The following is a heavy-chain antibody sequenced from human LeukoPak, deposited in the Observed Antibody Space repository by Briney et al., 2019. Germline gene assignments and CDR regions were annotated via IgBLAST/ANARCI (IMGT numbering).Heavy chain of an antibody. Sequence: QPGGSLRLSCAASGFSVNSNYMNWVRQAPGKGLEWLSVIYSGGSTYYADSVKGRFSISRDNSMNTVYLQMYSLRAEDTAVYYCAREVVVEADRNYYYAMDVWGQGTTVTVSS. CDR3: AREVVVEADRNYYYAMDV. J-gene: IGHJ6*02. V-gene: IGHV3-53*01. CDR1: GFSVNSNY. D-gene: IGHD2-2*01. CDR2: IYSGGST.